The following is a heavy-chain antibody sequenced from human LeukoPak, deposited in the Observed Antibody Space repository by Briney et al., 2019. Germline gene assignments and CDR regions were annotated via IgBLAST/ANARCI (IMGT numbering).Heavy chain of an antibody. V-gene: IGHV4-4*07. Sequence: SETLSLTCTVSGGSISSYYWSWIRQPAGKGLEWIGRIYTSGSTNYNPSPKSRVTMSVDTSKNQFSLKLSPVTAADTAVYYCARETYYYGSNDCWGQGTLVTVSS. D-gene: IGHD3-10*01. CDR2: IYTSGST. CDR3: ARETYYYGSNDC. CDR1: GGSISSYY. J-gene: IGHJ4*02.